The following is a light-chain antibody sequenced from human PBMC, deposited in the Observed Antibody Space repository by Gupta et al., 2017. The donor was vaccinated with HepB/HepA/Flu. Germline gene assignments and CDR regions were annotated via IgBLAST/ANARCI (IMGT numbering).Light chain of an antibody. CDR1: QNIDSTY. Sequence: EIVLTQSPGTLSLSPGERATLSCRASQNIDSTYLAWYQQKPGQAPRLLIYGASSRPTGIPDRFTGSGSGTDFTLTISRLEPEDFAVYYCQQYAASLWTFGQGTNVEVK. V-gene: IGKV3-20*01. CDR3: QQYAASLWT. CDR2: GAS. J-gene: IGKJ1*01.